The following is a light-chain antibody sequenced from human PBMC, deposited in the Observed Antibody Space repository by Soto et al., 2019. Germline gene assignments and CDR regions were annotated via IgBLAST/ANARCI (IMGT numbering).Light chain of an antibody. CDR3: QQYYSTPLYT. V-gene: IGKV4-1*01. J-gene: IGKJ2*01. CDR2: WAS. Sequence: DIVMTQSPDSLAVSLGERATINCKSSQCVLYSSNNKNYLAWYQQKPGQPPKLLIYWASTRESGVPDRFSGSGSGTDFTLTISSLQADDVAVYYCQQYYSTPLYTFGQGTKLEIK. CDR1: QCVLYSSNNKNY.